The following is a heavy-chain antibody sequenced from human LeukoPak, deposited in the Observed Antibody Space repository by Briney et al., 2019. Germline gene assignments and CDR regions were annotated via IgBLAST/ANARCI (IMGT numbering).Heavy chain of an antibody. CDR3: AREGADYSSGYYSHLDY. D-gene: IGHD3-22*01. Sequence: GASVKVSCKASGYTFTGYYMHWVRQAPGQGLEWMGRIIPILGIANYAQKFQGRVTITADKSTSTAYMELSSLRSEDTAVYYCAREGADYSSGYYSHLDYWGQGTLVTVSS. J-gene: IGHJ4*02. V-gene: IGHV1-69*04. CDR1: GYTFTGYY. CDR2: IIPILGIA.